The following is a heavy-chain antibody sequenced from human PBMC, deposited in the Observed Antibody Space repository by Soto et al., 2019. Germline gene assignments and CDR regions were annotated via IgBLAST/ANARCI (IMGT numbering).Heavy chain of an antibody. V-gene: IGHV1-8*01. CDR1: GYTFTSYD. J-gene: IGHJ5*02. Sequence: QVQLVQSGAEVRKPGASVKVSCKASGYTFTSYDINWVRQATGQGLEYLGWMSPNSGNTGYVQKFQGRVTMTWDTSNTTAYMELSSLRSEDTAVYFCAIGVKYGAYSRWFDPWGQGTLVTVSS. D-gene: IGHD4-17*01. CDR2: MSPNSGNT. CDR3: AIGVKYGAYSRWFDP.